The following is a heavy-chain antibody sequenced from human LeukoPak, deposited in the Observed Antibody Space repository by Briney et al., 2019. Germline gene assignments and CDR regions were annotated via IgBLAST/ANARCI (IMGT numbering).Heavy chain of an antibody. J-gene: IGHJ4*02. CDR2: TYYRSNWYN. V-gene: IGHV6-1*01. CDR3: ARDLVVATSFYFDY. D-gene: IGHD5-12*01. CDR1: GDSVSSNSAA. Sequence: SQTLSLTCAISGDSVSSNSAAWNWIRQSPSRGLEWLGRTYYRSNWYNDYAVSVKSRITINPDTSKNQFFLQLNSVTPEDTAVYYCARDLVVATSFYFDYWGQGTLVTVSS.